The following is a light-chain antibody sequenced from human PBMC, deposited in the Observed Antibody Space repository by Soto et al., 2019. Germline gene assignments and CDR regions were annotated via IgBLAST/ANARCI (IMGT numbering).Light chain of an antibody. J-gene: IGLJ1*01. V-gene: IGLV1-51*01. CDR1: SSNIGNNY. CDR3: GTWDSSLGLYV. CDR2: DNN. Sequence: QSVLPQPPSVSAAPGQKVTISCSGSSSNIGNNYVSWYQHLPGTAPKFLIYDNNKRPSGIPDRFSGSKSGTSATLGITGLQTGDEADYYCGTWDSSLGLYVFGTGTKVTVL.